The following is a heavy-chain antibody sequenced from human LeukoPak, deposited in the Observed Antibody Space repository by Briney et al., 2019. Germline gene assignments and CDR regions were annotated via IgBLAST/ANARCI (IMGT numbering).Heavy chain of an antibody. D-gene: IGHD6-13*01. CDR3: ARTGYSSSWSDY. CDR1: GGSLSGYY. Sequence: KPAETLSLTCAVYGGSLSGYYWSWLRQPPGKGLEWIGEINHSGSTNYNPSLKSRVTISVDTSKNQFSLKLSSVTAADTAVYYCARTGYSSSWSDYWGQGTLVTVSS. V-gene: IGHV4-34*01. CDR2: INHSGST. J-gene: IGHJ4*02.